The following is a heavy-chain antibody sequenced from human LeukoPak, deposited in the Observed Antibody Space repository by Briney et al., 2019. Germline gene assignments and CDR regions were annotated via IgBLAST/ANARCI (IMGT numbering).Heavy chain of an antibody. CDR1: GFTFSSFS. J-gene: IGHJ3*02. Sequence: GGSLRLSCAASGFTFSSFSMNWVRQAPGKGLEWVSYISSGSSTIYYADSVKGRFTISRDNAKNSLYLQVNSLRDEDTAVYYCARAGGLLWFGEVLESSDAFHIWGQGTMVTVSS. V-gene: IGHV3-48*02. CDR2: ISSGSSTI. D-gene: IGHD3-10*01. CDR3: ARAGGLLWFGEVLESSDAFHI.